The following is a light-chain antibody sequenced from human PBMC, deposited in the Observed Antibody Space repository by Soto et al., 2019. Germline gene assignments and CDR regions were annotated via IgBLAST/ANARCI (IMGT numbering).Light chain of an antibody. J-gene: IGKJ1*01. V-gene: IGKV2-28*01. CDR3: MQALQTPWT. CDR2: LGS. CDR1: QSLLHSNGYNY. Sequence: DFLLTQSPLSLPVTPGEPASISCGSSQSLLHSNGYNYLDWYLQKQGQSPQLLIYLGSNRASGGPDRFSGSGSGTDITLKISRVEAEDVGVYYCMQALQTPWTFGQGTKVDIK.